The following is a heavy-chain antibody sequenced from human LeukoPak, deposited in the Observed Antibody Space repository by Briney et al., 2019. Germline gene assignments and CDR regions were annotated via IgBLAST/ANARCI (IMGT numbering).Heavy chain of an antibody. CDR1: GGSISSYY. D-gene: IGHD5-24*01. V-gene: IGHV4-59*01. Sequence: PSETLSLTCTVSGGSISSYYWNWIRQPPGKGLEWIGYIYYSGSTNYNPSLKSRVTISVDTSKNQFSLKLSSVTAADTAVYYCAGRLWRRDGYNLSAFDIWGQGTMVTVSS. CDR3: AGRLWRRDGYNLSAFDI. J-gene: IGHJ3*02. CDR2: IYYSGST.